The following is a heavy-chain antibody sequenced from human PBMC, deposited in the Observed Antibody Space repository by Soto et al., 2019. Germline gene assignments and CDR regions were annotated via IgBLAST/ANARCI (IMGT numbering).Heavy chain of an antibody. CDR2: IYHSGST. Sequence: PSETLSLTCAVSGGSISSGGYSWSWIRQPPGKGLEWIGYIYHSGSTYYNPSLKSRVTISVDRSKNQFSLKLSSVTAADTAVYYCARVWAAAGYIFDPWGQGTLVTVSS. CDR1: GGSISSGGYS. J-gene: IGHJ5*02. CDR3: ARVWAAAGYIFDP. D-gene: IGHD6-13*01. V-gene: IGHV4-30-2*01.